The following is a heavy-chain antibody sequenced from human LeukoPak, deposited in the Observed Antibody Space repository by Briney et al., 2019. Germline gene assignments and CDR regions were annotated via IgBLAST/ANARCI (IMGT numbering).Heavy chain of an antibody. CDR2: IRGYSGDS. J-gene: IGHJ5*02. CDR1: GYAFSTYG. CDR3: ARVLSVRGVLNWFDP. D-gene: IGHD3-10*01. Sequence: ASVKVSCKASGYAFSTYGVTWVRQAPGQGLEWIGWIRGYSGDSEYAQKFQGRVTMTTDTSTSTAYMDLRSLRSDDTAVYFCARVLSVRGVLNWFDPWGQGTLVTVS. V-gene: IGHV1-18*01.